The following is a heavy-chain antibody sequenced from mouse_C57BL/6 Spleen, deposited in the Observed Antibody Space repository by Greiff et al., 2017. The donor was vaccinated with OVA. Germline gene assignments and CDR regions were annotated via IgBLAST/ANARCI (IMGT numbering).Heavy chain of an antibody. Sequence: QVQLQQSGAELMKPGASVKLSCKATGYTFTGYWIEWVKQRPGHGLEWIGEILPGSGSTNYNEKFKGKATFTADTSSNTAYMQLSSLTTEDSAIYYCARWDYDYDVPHYAMDYWGQGTSVTVSS. J-gene: IGHJ4*01. CDR2: ILPGSGST. CDR1: GYTFTGYW. CDR3: ARWDYDYDVPHYAMDY. D-gene: IGHD2-4*01. V-gene: IGHV1-9*01.